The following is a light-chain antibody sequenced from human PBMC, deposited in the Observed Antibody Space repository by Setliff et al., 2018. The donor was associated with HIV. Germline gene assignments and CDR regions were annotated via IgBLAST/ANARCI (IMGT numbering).Light chain of an antibody. Sequence: QSALAQPASVSGSPGQSLIISCTGTSSGVGVYDYVSWYQHHPGKAPKLMIFDVSNRPSGVSNRFSGSKSGNTASLTISGLQTDDEADYYCSSYTNSNTYVFGTGTKVTV. CDR2: DVS. J-gene: IGLJ1*01. V-gene: IGLV2-14*03. CDR3: SSYTNSNTYV. CDR1: SSGVGVYDY.